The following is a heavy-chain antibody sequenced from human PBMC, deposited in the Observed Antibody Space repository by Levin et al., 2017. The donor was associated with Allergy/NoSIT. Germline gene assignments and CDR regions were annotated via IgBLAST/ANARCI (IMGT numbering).Heavy chain of an antibody. Sequence: GGSLRLSCAASGFALSIFEVNWVRQAPGKGLEWISYISISGTTIYYADSMKGRLTISRDNAKNSVFLQMNSLRAEDTAVYYCVRGGSSGYLLNAFDFWGQGTMVTVSP. CDR1: GFALSIFE. J-gene: IGHJ3*01. CDR3: VRGGSSGYLLNAFDF. CDR2: ISISGTTI. V-gene: IGHV3-48*03. D-gene: IGHD3-22*01.